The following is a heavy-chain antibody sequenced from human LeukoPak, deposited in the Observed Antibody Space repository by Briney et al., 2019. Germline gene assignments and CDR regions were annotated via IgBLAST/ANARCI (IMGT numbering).Heavy chain of an antibody. Sequence: GGSLRLSCAASAFSLNAYNMNWVRQAPGKGLEWVSSISYTGTYIYYADSVKGRFTISRDNAQNSLYLQMNSLRVEDTAIYYCARLHYDVLTGPFDYWGQGTLVTVSS. CDR1: AFSLNAYN. CDR3: ARLHYDVLTGPFDY. CDR2: ISYTGTYI. V-gene: IGHV3-21*04. J-gene: IGHJ4*02. D-gene: IGHD3-9*01.